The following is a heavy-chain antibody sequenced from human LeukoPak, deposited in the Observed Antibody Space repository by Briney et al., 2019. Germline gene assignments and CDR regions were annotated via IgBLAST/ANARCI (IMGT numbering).Heavy chain of an antibody. Sequence: GGSLRLSCATSGFTFSSNWMHWVRQTPGKGLVWVSRINSDGSGTSYADSVKGRFTISRDNAKDTLYLQMNSLRAEDTAVYYCARSPLTVTTRLHFDYWGQGTLVTVSS. V-gene: IGHV3-74*01. J-gene: IGHJ4*02. CDR2: INSDGSGT. D-gene: IGHD4-17*01. CDR3: ARSPLTVTTRLHFDY. CDR1: GFTFSSNW.